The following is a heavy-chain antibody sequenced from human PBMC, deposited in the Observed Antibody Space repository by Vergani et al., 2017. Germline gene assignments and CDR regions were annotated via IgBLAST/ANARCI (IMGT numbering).Heavy chain of an antibody. CDR2: ISGSGGST. V-gene: IGHV3-23*01. J-gene: IGHJ4*02. CDR3: ARDRWSSRTGIDY. Sequence: EVQLLESGGGLVQPGGSLRLSCAASGFTFSSYAMSWVRQAPGKGLEWVSAISGSGGSTYYADSVKGRFTISRDNSKNTLYLQMNSLRAEDTAVYYCARDRWSSRTGIDYWGQGTLVTVSS. CDR1: GFTFSSYA. D-gene: IGHD1-14*01.